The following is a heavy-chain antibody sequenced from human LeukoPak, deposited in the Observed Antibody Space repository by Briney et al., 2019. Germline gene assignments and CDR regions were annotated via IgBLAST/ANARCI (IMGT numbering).Heavy chain of an antibody. J-gene: IGHJ6*03. CDR1: GGSFSGYY. V-gene: IGHV4-34*01. D-gene: IGHD3-10*01. CDR3: ARVGSGSYYSGGAYYYYCFMHV. Sequence: PAGTLSLSCAAYGGSFSGYYWSWIRQPPGKGLEWVGEINHSGSTNYNAYFKSRVNRFVDTSKNQYNLMLRYMTGADTAVYYCARVGSGSYYSGGAYYYYCFMHVWRKSTT. CDR2: INHSGST.